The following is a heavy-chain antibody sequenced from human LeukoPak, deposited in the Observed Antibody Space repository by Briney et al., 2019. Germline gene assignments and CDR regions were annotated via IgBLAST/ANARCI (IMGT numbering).Heavy chain of an antibody. Sequence: TGGSLRLSCAASGCTFSNYAMHGIRQAPGKGLEWVAVISYDGSIKYYADSLKGRFTISRDNSKNTLYLQMNSLRAEDTAVYHCARTLALYGSGSFFDFWGQGTLVTVSS. D-gene: IGHD3-10*01. CDR1: GCTFSNYA. V-gene: IGHV3-30-3*01. J-gene: IGHJ4*02. CDR3: ARTLALYGSGSFFDF. CDR2: ISYDGSIK.